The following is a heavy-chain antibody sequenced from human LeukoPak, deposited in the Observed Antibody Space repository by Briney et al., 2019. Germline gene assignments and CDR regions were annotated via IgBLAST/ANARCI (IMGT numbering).Heavy chain of an antibody. V-gene: IGHV1-69*05. D-gene: IGHD2-2*01. CDR2: IIPIFGTA. CDR3: ARSRCASCYFDY. CDR1: GGTFSSYA. J-gene: IGHJ4*02. Sequence: SVKVSCKASGGTFSSYAISWVRQAPGQGLEWMGGIIPIFGTANYAQKFQGRVTITTDESTSTAYMELSSLRSEDTAVYYCARSRCASCYFDYWGQGTLVTVSS.